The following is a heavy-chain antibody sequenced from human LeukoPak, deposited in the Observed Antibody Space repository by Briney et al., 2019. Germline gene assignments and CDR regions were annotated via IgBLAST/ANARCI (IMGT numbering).Heavy chain of an antibody. V-gene: IGHV3-33*01. CDR2: IWYDGSNK. J-gene: IGHJ3*02. CDR3: ARARIQLWPNDAFDI. D-gene: IGHD5-18*01. CDR1: GFTFSSYG. Sequence: PGGSLRLSCAASGFTFSSYGMHWVRQAPGKGLEWVAVIWYDGSNKYYADSVKGRFTISRDNSKNTLYLQMNSLRAEDTAVYYCARARIQLWPNDAFDIWGQGTMVTVSS.